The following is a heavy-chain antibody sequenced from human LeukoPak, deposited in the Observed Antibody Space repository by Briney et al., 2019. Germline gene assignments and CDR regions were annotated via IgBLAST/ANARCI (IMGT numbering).Heavy chain of an antibody. CDR1: GYTFTSYG. CDR3: ARDGEGEYCSSTSCPRLNY. V-gene: IGHV1-18*04. Sequence: ASVKVSCKASGYTFTSYGISWVRQAPGQGLEWMGWISAYNGNTNYAQKLQGRVTMTTDTSTSTAYMELRSLRSDDTAVYYCARDGEGEYCSSTSCPRLNYWGQGTLVTVSS. J-gene: IGHJ4*02. D-gene: IGHD2-2*01. CDR2: ISAYNGNT.